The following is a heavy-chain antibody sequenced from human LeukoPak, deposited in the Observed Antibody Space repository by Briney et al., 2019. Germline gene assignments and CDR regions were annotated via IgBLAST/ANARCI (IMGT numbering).Heavy chain of an antibody. V-gene: IGHV4-34*11. CDR2: IYYTGST. CDR3: ARYHSSGLDY. J-gene: IGHJ4*02. D-gene: IGHD3-22*01. CDR1: GGSFSGYY. Sequence: SETLSLTCAVYGGSFSGYYWSWIRQPPGKGLEWIGYIYYTGSTNYNPSLKSRVTISVDTSKNQLSLQLTSVTAADTAVYYCARYHSSGLDYWGQGTLVTVSS.